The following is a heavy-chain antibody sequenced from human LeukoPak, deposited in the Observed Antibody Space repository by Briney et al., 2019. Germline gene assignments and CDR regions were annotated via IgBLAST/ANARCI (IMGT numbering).Heavy chain of an antibody. CDR2: IKQDGSKK. Sequence: GGSLRLSCVASGFPFSSYWMTWVRQAPGKGLEWVANIKQDGSKKSYADSVKGRFTISRDNAKNSLYLQMNSLRAEDTAVYYCARDLDDYWGQGTLVTVSS. CDR1: GFPFSSYW. CDR3: ARDLDDY. V-gene: IGHV3-7*01. J-gene: IGHJ4*02.